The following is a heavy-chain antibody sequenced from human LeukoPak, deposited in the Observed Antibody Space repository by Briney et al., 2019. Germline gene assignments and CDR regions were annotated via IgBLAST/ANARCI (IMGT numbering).Heavy chain of an antibody. D-gene: IGHD3-16*01. Sequence: GASVKVSCKASGYTFTSYGISWVRQAPGQGLEWMGIINPSGGSTSYAQKFQGRVTMTRDTSTSTVYMELSSLRSEDTAVYYCARDQGAARYYFDYWGQGALVTVSS. J-gene: IGHJ4*02. CDR1: GYTFTSYG. V-gene: IGHV1-46*01. CDR3: ARDQGAARYYFDY. CDR2: INPSGGST.